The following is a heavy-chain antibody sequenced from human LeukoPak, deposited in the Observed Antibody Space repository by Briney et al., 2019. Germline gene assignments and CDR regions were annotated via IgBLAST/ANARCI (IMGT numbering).Heavy chain of an antibody. D-gene: IGHD6-19*01. V-gene: IGHV4-39*01. J-gene: IGHJ5*01. CDR3: ARSAWYLARFDC. Sequence: TSETLSLTGTVSGGSISSNSYYWGWIRQPPGKGLEWSGSFYYSGSTYYNPSLKSRVSISVDASEKQFSLKLTSVTAADTAVYYCARSAWYLARFDCWGQGALVTVSS. CDR2: FYYSGST. CDR1: GGSISSNSYY.